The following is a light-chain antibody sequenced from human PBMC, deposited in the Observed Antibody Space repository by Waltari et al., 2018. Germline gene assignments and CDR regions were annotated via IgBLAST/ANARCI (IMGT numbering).Light chain of an antibody. V-gene: IGKV4-1*01. CDR1: QSLLYRYNNYNY. Sequence: DIVMTQSPDFLAVSLGGRATLSCKSSQSLLYRYNNYNYFAWYQQKPGQPPKLLIYWASTRESGVPYRFSGSGAGTDFTLTINNLQAADVSVYYCQQYYSTPLTFGGVTKVEIK. J-gene: IGKJ4*01. CDR2: WAS. CDR3: QQYYSTPLT.